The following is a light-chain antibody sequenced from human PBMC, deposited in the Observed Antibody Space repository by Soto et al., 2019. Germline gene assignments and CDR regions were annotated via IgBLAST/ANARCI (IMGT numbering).Light chain of an antibody. CDR3: SSYTSSTTVV. CDR2: DVS. CDR1: SSDVGGYDY. Sequence: QSALTQPASVSGSPGQSITISCTGTSSDVGGYDYVSWYQQHPGKAPKLMIFDVSDRPSGVSNRFSGSKSGNTASLTISGLRAEDEADYHCSSYTSSTTVVFGGGTKLTVL. J-gene: IGLJ2*01. V-gene: IGLV2-14*01.